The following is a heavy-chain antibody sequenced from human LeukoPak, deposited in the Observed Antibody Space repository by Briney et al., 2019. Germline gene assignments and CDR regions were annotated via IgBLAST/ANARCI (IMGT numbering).Heavy chain of an antibody. CDR1: GDSISRYY. Sequence: KTSETLSLTCAVSGDSISRYYWNWIRQPPGRGLEWIGYIYYSGSTNYNPSLKSRVTISVDTSKNQFSLKLSSVTAADTAVYYCARENRITMVRGVIRGAFDIWGQGTMVTVSS. CDR2: IYYSGST. CDR3: ARENRITMVRGVIRGAFDI. D-gene: IGHD3-10*01. V-gene: IGHV4-59*01. J-gene: IGHJ3*02.